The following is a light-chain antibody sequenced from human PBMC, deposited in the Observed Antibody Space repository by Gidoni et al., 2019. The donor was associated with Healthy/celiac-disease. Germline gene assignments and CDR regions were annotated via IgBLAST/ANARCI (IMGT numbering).Light chain of an antibody. V-gene: IGKV3-11*01. Sequence: EIVLTQSPATLSLSPGERAILSCRASQRVSSYLAWYQQKPGQATRLLINDAANRATGIPARFSGSGSGTEFTLIISSLEPEDVAVYYCQQRSNWPPYTFGQGTKLEIK. CDR3: QQRSNWPPYT. J-gene: IGKJ2*01. CDR2: DAA. CDR1: QRVSSY.